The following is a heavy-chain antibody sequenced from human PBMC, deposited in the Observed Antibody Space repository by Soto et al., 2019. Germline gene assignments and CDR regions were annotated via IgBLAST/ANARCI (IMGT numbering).Heavy chain of an antibody. D-gene: IGHD2-15*01. J-gene: IGHJ3*02. CDR2: ISYDGSNK. CDR1: GFTFSSYA. CDR3: ARGKLVRIVVVVAANDAFDI. Sequence: GGSLRLSCAASGFTFSSYAMHWVRQAPGKGLEWVAVISYDGSNKYYADSVKGRFTISRDNSKNTLYLQMNSLRAEDTAVYYCARGKLVRIVVVVAANDAFDIWGQGTMVTV. V-gene: IGHV3-30-3*01.